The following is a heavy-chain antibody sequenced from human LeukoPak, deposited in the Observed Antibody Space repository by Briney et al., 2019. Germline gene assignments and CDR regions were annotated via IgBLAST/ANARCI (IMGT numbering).Heavy chain of an antibody. CDR3: APQGIAVADY. CDR2: ISSSSSYI. Sequence: PGGPLRLSCAASGFTFSSYSMNWVRQAPGKGLEWDSSISSSSSYIYYADSVKGRFTISRDNAKSSLYLQMNSLRAEDTAVYYCAPQGIAVADYWGQGTLVTVSS. V-gene: IGHV3-21*01. J-gene: IGHJ4*02. CDR1: GFTFSSYS. D-gene: IGHD6-19*01.